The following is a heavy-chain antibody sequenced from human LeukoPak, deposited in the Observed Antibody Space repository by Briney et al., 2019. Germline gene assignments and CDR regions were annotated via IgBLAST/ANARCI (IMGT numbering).Heavy chain of an antibody. J-gene: IGHJ4*02. Sequence: PSETLSLTCAVYGGSFSGYYWSWIRQPPGKGLEWIGEINHSGSTNYNPSLKSRVTISVDTSKNQFSLKLSSVTAADTAVYYCARGRPVRSSYFDYWGQGTLVTVSS. V-gene: IGHV4-34*01. CDR2: INHSGST. CDR3: ARGRPVRSSYFDY. D-gene: IGHD3-10*02. CDR1: GGSFSGYY.